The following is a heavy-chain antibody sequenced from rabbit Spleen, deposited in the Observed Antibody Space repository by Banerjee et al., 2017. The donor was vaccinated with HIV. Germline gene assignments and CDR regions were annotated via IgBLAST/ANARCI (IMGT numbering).Heavy chain of an antibody. D-gene: IGHD1-1*01. Sequence: QEQLEESGGDLVKPGASLTLTCTASGFSFSSSDYMCWVRQAPGKGLEWISCIAGSSSGFTYSASWAKGRFTISKTSSTTVTLQMTSLTAADRATYFCARDLVGVIGWNFYLWGPGTLVTVS. V-gene: IGHV1S45*01. CDR1: GFSFSSSDY. CDR3: ARDLVGVIGWNFYL. CDR2: IAGSSSGFT. J-gene: IGHJ4*01.